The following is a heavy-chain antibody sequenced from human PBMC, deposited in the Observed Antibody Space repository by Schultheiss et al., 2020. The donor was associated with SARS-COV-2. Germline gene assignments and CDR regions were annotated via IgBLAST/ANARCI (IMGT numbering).Heavy chain of an antibody. CDR2: ISGSGGST. V-gene: IGHV3-23*01. CDR1: GFTFSNAW. D-gene: IGHD3-10*01. J-gene: IGHJ4*02. Sequence: GGSLRLSCAASGFTFSNAWMSWVRQAPGKGLEWVSAISGSGGSTYYADSVKGRFTISRDNSKNTLYLQMNSLRAEDTAVYYCARDWFGDYWGQGTLVTVSS. CDR3: ARDWFGDY.